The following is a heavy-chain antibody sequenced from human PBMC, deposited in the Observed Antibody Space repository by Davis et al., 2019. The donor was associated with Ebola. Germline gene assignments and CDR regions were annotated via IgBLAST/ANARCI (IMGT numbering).Heavy chain of an antibody. V-gene: IGHV3-66*01. Sequence: PGGSLRLSCAASGFTVSSNSMTWVLQAPGKGLEWVSLINSDGRIYYADSVKGRFTISRDNFKNMVYLQMNSLRAEDTAVFYCARGGALDCWGQGTLVTVSS. CDR2: INSDGRI. D-gene: IGHD3-16*01. CDR3: ARGGALDC. J-gene: IGHJ4*02. CDR1: GFTVSSNS.